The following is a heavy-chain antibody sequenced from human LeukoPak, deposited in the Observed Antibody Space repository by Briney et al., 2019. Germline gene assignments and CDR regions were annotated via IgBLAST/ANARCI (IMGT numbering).Heavy chain of an antibody. J-gene: IGHJ4*02. D-gene: IGHD6-13*01. Sequence: PGGSLRLSCAASGFTFSSYSMNWVRQAPGKGLEWVSSISSSSSYIYYADSVKGRFTISRDNAKNSLYLQMNSLRAEDTAVYYCARGPPGIAAAGMVAPFDYWGQGTLVTVSS. V-gene: IGHV3-21*01. CDR1: GFTFSSYS. CDR3: ARGPPGIAAAGMVAPFDY. CDR2: ISSSSSYI.